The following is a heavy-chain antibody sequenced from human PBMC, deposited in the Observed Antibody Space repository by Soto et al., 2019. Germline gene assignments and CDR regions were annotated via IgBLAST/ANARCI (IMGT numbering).Heavy chain of an antibody. Sequence: GGSLRLSCAAFGFTFSSCAMSWVRQAPGKGLEWVSTISGSGSTTYYADSVKGRFTISRDNSKNTLYLQMNSLRGEDTAVYYCAKDMSVWSGCDYSYYYGMDDWGQGTTVTVSS. J-gene: IGHJ6*02. CDR1: GFTFSSCA. CDR3: AKDMSVWSGCDYSYYYGMDD. D-gene: IGHD3-3*01. V-gene: IGHV3-23*01. CDR2: ISGSGSTT.